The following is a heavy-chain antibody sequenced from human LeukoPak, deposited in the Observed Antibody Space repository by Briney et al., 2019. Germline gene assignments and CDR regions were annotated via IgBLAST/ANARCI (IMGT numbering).Heavy chain of an antibody. D-gene: IGHD6-13*01. CDR2: INHSGST. CDR3: ARSEIAAAGHFDY. V-gene: IGHV4-34*01. Sequence: SETLSLTCAVYGGSFSGYYWSWIRQPPGKGLEWIGEINHSGSTNYNPSLKSRVTISVDTSKNQFSLKLSSVTAADTAVYYCARSEIAAAGHFDYWGQGTLVTVSS. J-gene: IGHJ4*02. CDR1: GGSFSGYY.